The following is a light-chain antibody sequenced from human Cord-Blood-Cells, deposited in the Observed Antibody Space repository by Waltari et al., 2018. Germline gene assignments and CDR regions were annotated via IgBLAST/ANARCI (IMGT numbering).Light chain of an antibody. CDR1: PTVSSSY. CDR3: QQYGSSPSIT. Sequence: EIVLTQSPGTLSLSPGETATLSCRASPTVSSSYLAWYQQKPGQDPRLLIYGAASRDTGIPDRFSGSGSGTDFTLTISRLEPEDFAVYYCQQYGSSPSITFGQGTRLEIK. CDR2: GAA. V-gene: IGKV3-20*01. J-gene: IGKJ5*01.